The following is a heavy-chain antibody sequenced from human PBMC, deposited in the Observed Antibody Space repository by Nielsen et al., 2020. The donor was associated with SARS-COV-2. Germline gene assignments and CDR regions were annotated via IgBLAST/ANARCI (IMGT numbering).Heavy chain of an antibody. V-gene: IGHV3-23*01. Sequence: GGSLRLSCAASGFTFSSYAMSWVRQAPGKGLEWVSAISGSGGSTYCADSVKGRFTISRDNSKNTLYLQMNSLRAEDTAVYYCAKDGYGTYYDILTGYYGSLLLDYWGQGTLVTVSS. D-gene: IGHD3-9*01. CDR1: GFTFSSYA. J-gene: IGHJ4*02. CDR3: AKDGYGTYYDILTGYYGSLLLDY. CDR2: ISGSGGST.